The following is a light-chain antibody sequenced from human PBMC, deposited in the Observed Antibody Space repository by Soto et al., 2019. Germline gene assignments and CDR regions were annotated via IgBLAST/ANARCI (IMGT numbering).Light chain of an antibody. V-gene: IGKV3-15*01. Sequence: IAMMQYTPTLSVSPWEKETPHCRASQSVSSNLAWYQQKPGQAPRLLIYGASTRATGIPARFSGSGSGTEFTLTISSLQSEDFATYYCQQSYSTPLTFGQGTKVDI. J-gene: IGKJ1*01. CDR1: QSVSSN. CDR3: QQSYSTPLT. CDR2: GAS.